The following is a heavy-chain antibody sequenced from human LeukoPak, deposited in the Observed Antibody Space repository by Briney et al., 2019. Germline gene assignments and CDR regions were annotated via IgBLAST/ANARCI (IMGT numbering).Heavy chain of an antibody. CDR1: GGSIGSYY. Sequence: SETLSLTCTVSGGSIGSYYWSWIRQPPGKGLGWIGYIYYSGSTNYNPSLKSRVTISVDTSKNQFSLKLSSVTAADTAVYYCARGGAGCSSTSCYFRFDPWGQGTLVTVSS. CDR3: ARGGAGCSSTSCYFRFDP. J-gene: IGHJ5*02. V-gene: IGHV4-59*01. D-gene: IGHD2-2*01. CDR2: IYYSGST.